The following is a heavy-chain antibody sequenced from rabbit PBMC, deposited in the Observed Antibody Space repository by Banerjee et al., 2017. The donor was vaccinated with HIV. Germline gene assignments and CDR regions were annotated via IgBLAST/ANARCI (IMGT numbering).Heavy chain of an antibody. D-gene: IGHD8-1*01. CDR1: GFTFSSYW. V-gene: IGHV1S45*01. J-gene: IGHJ4*01. CDR3: ARGLGGAAGNGYGL. CDR2: MNTGDGST. Sequence: QQQLEESGGGLVKPGASLTLTCTASGFTFSSYWMCWVRQAPGKGLEWIACMNTGDGSTYYASWAKGRFTISKTSSTTVTLQMTSLTAADTATYFCARGLGGAAGNGYGLWGPGTLVTVS.